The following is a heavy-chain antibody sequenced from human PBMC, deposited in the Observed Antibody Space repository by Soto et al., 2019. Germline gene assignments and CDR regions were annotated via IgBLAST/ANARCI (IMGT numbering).Heavy chain of an antibody. CDR3: AKSLSGWYAFDI. V-gene: IGHV3-66*01. Sequence: GGSLRLSCAASGIVFSDYMSWVRQAPGKGLEWVSVIYSGGSTYYADSVKGRFTISRDNSKNTLYLQMNSLRAEDTAVYYCAKSLSGWYAFDIWGQGTMVTVSS. D-gene: IGHD6-19*01. CDR1: GIVFSDY. CDR2: IYSGGST. J-gene: IGHJ3*02.